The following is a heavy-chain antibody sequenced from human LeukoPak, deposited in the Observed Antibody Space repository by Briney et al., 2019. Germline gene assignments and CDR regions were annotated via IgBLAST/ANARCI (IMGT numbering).Heavy chain of an antibody. CDR1: GYTFTSYY. CDR3: ARDNSVGDNAWWFDP. V-gene: IGHV1-46*01. CDR2: INPTGGST. D-gene: IGHD1-26*01. Sequence: GASVKVSCKASGYTFTSYYMHWVRQAPGQGLEWMGLINPTGGSTGYAQKFQGRVTMTRDMSTSTDYMELSSVRSEDTAIYYCARDNSVGDNAWWFDPWGQGTLVTVSS. J-gene: IGHJ5*02.